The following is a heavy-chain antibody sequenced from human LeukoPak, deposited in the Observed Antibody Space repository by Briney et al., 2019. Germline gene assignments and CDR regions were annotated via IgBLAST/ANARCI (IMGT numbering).Heavy chain of an antibody. V-gene: IGHV4-59*01. D-gene: IGHD6-13*01. CDR1: GGSISSYY. CDR3: ARGYSSSWYFNWFDP. Sequence: SETLSLTCTVSGGSISSYYWSWIRQPPGKGLEWIGYIYYSGSTNYNPSLKSRVTISVDTSKNQFSLKVSSVTAADTAVYYCARGYSSSWYFNWFDPWGQGTLVTVSS. J-gene: IGHJ5*02. CDR2: IYYSGST.